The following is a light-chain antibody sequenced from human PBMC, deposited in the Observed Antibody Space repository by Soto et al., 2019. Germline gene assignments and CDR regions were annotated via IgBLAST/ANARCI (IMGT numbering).Light chain of an antibody. V-gene: IGKV3-15*01. CDR3: QQYNNWPPWT. CDR1: QSVSSN. CDR2: GAS. J-gene: IGKJ1*01. Sequence: IVVTQSPATLSVSPGERATLSYRSSQSVSSNLAWYQQKPGQAPRLLIYGASTRATGIPARFSGSGSGTEFTLTISSLQSEDFAVYYCQQYNNWPPWTFGQGTKVDI.